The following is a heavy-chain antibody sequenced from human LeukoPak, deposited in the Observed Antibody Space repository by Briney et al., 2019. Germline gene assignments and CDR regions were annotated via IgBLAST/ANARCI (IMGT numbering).Heavy chain of an antibody. D-gene: IGHD1-26*01. J-gene: IGHJ4*02. CDR2: IYYSGST. V-gene: IGHV4-30-4*08. CDR3: ASVVGATTEYYFDY. Sequence: SETLSLTCTVSGGSISSGDYYWSWIRQPPGKGLEWIGYIYYSGSTYYNPSLKSRVTISVDTSKNQFSLRLSSVTAADTAVYYCASVVGATTEYYFDYWGQGTLVTVSS. CDR1: GGSISSGDYY.